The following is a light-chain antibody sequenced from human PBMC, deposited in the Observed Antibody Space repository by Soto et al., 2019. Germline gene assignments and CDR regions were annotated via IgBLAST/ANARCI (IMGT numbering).Light chain of an antibody. CDR3: MQALQAPIT. CDR1: QSLLHRNGYNY. J-gene: IGKJ5*01. CDR2: LGS. V-gene: IGKV2-28*01. Sequence: DIVMTQSPLSLPVTPGEPASISCRSSQSLLHRNGYNYLDWYLQKPGQSPQLLIYLGSNRATGVADRFSGSGSGADFPLKISRVEAEDVGVYYCMQALQAPITFGQGTRLEIK.